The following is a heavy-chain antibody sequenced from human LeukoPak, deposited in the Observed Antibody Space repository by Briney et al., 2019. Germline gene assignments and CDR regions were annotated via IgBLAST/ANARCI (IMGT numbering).Heavy chain of an antibody. V-gene: IGHV3-21*01. D-gene: IGHD3-9*01. Sequence: RAGGSLRLSCAASEFTFSSYSMNWVRQAPGKGLEWVSSISSSSSYIYYADSVKGRFTISRDNAKNSLYLQMNSLRAEDTAVYYCARDRVLRYFDWSPNVPPLDAFDIWGQGTMVTVSS. CDR2: ISSSSSYI. J-gene: IGHJ3*02. CDR3: ARDRVLRYFDWSPNVPPLDAFDI. CDR1: EFTFSSYS.